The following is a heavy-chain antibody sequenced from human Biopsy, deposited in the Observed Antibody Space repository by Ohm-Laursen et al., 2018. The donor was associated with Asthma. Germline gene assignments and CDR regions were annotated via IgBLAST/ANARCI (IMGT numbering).Heavy chain of an antibody. CDR1: GGTFNNFA. CDR2: IMTVFGTT. J-gene: IGHJ6*02. D-gene: IGHD6-19*01. CDR3: ARCQVGYSSGWSLLLKKIYYPGMDV. V-gene: IGHV1-69*13. Sequence: GASVKVSCKAPGGTFNNFAISWVRQAPGQGLEWLGGIMTVFGTTNYAQKFQGRVTITADESTSTAYMEVTSLRSEDTAIYYCARCQVGYSSGWSLLLKKIYYPGMDVWGQGTAVTVSS.